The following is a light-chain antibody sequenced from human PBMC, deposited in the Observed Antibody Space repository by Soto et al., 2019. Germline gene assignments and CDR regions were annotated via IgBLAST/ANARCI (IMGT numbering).Light chain of an antibody. CDR1: RSDIGEYNY. Sequence: QSALTQPASVSGSPGQSITISCTGTRSDIGEYNYVSWYRQHPGKAPKLMIYDVSSRPSGVSNRFSGSKSGNTASLTISGLQAEDEADYYCSSYTTTSTVVFGGGTKLTVL. CDR2: DVS. J-gene: IGLJ2*01. V-gene: IGLV2-14*01. CDR3: SSYTTTSTVV.